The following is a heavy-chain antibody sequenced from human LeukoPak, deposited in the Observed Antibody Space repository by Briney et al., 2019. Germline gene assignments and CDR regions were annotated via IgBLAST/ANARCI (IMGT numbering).Heavy chain of an antibody. CDR1: GFTFSSYW. J-gene: IGHJ4*02. Sequence: GGSLRLSCAASGFTFSSYWMHWVRQAPGKGLVWVSRINGDGSSTSYADSVKGRFTISRDNSKNTLYLQMNSLRAEDTAVYYCAKPITAMAIPFDYWGQGTLVTVSS. CDR2: INGDGSST. CDR3: AKPITAMAIPFDY. D-gene: IGHD5-18*01. V-gene: IGHV3-74*01.